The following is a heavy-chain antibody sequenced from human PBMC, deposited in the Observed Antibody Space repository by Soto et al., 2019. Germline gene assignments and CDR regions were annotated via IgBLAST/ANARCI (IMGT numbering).Heavy chain of an antibody. J-gene: IGHJ6*02. CDR1: GGTFSSYA. CDR3: AKGISGGNFAVAHYYYGMDV. D-gene: IGHD3-3*01. Sequence: SVKVSCKASGGTFSSYAISWVRQAPGQGLEWMGGIIPIFGTANYAQKFQGRVTITADKSTSTAYMELSSLRSEDTAVYYCAKGISGGNFAVAHYYYGMDVWGHGTTVIVSS. CDR2: IIPIFGTA. V-gene: IGHV1-69*06.